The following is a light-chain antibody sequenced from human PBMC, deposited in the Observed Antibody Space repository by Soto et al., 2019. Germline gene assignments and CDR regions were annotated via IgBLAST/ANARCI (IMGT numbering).Light chain of an antibody. CDR2: EVS. Sequence: QSVLTQPASVSGSPGQSITISCTGTSSDVGGYNYVSWYQQHPGKAPKLMIFEVSSRPSGVSYRFSGSKSGNTASLTISGLQAEDEADYYCSSYTSSSTPYVFGSGTKLTVL. V-gene: IGLV2-14*01. J-gene: IGLJ1*01. CDR1: SSDVGGYNY. CDR3: SSYTSSSTPYV.